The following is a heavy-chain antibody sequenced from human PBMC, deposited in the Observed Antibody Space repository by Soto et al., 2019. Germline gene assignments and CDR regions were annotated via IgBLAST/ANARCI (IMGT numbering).Heavy chain of an antibody. CDR1: GFPFSIYG. CDR3: AKEVAARFPNWFDP. J-gene: IGHJ5*02. CDR2: ISYDGSNK. Sequence: PGGSLRLSCAASGFPFSIYGMHLVRQSPGKGLEWVAFISYDGSNKYYADSVKGRFTISRDNSKNTLYLQMNSLRAEDTAVYYCAKEVAARFPNWFDPWGQGTLVTVSS. D-gene: IGHD6-6*01. V-gene: IGHV3-30*18.